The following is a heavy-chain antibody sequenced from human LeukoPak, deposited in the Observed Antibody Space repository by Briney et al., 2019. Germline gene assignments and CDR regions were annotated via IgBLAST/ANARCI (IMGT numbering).Heavy chain of an antibody. CDR2: IYYSGST. Sequence: SETLSLTCTVSGGSISSGSYYWGWIRQPPGKGLEWIGSIYYSGSTYYNPSLKSRVAISVDTSKNQFSLKLSSVTAADTAVYYCARVVVAATGFDYWGQGTLVTVSS. J-gene: IGHJ4*02. CDR1: GGSISSGSYY. V-gene: IGHV4-39*01. D-gene: IGHD2-15*01. CDR3: ARVVVAATGFDY.